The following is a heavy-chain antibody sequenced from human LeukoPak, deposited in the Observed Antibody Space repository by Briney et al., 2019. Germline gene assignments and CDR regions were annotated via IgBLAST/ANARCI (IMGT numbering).Heavy chain of an antibody. V-gene: IGHV1-2*02. CDR1: GYTFTDYY. Sequence: ASVKVSCKASGYTFTDYYLHWVRQAPGHGLEWMGWINPKSGGTNYAQNFKGRVAMTRDTSISTAYMELTSLRSDDTAVYYCSRDFSNEGLVWHHLDHWGQGALVTVFS. CDR3: SRDFSNEGLVWHHLDH. CDR2: INPKSGGT. J-gene: IGHJ4*02. D-gene: IGHD3/OR15-3a*01.